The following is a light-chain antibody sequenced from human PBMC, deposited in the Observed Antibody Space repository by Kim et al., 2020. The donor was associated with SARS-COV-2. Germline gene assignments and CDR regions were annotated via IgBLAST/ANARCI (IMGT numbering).Light chain of an antibody. CDR1: NIGSKN. J-gene: IGLJ2*01. V-gene: IGLV3-9*01. Sequence: SYELTQPLSVSVALGQTARITCGGNNIGSKNVHWYQQKPGQAPVLVIYMASNRPSGIPERFSGSNSGNTATLTIRRAQAGDEADYYCQVWDSSTVFGGGT. CDR3: QVWDSSTV. CDR2: MAS.